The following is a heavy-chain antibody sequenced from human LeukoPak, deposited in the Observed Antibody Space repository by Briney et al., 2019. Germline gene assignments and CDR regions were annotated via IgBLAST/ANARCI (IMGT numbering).Heavy chain of an antibody. J-gene: IGHJ3*02. Sequence: AGGSLRLSCAASGFTFSSYSMNWVRQAPGKGLEWVSSISSSSSYIYYADSVKGRFTISRDNAKNSLYLQMNSLRAEDTAVYYCARDPALRLGSEGYAFDILGQGTMVTVSS. CDR1: GFTFSSYS. CDR2: ISSSSSYI. CDR3: ARDPALRLGSEGYAFDI. D-gene: IGHD2-21*01. V-gene: IGHV3-21*01.